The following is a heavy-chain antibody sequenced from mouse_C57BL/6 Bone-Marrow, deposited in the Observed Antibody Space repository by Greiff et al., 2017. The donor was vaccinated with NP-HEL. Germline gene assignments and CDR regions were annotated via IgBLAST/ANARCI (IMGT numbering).Heavy chain of an antibody. V-gene: IGHV1-18*01. Sequence: EVQLQQSGPELVKPGASVKIPCKASGYTFTDYNMDWVKQSHGKSLEWIGDINHNNGGTIYNQKFKGKATLTVDKSSSTAYMELRSLTSEDTAVYYCARWTDYDWYFDVWGTGTTVTVSS. CDR1: GYTFTDYN. D-gene: IGHD2-4*01. CDR3: ARWTDYDWYFDV. J-gene: IGHJ1*03. CDR2: INHNNGGT.